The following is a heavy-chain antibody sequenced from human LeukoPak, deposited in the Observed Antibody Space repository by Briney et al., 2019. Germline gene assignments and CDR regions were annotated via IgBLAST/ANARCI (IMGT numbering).Heavy chain of an antibody. Sequence: GGSLRLSCAASGFTFSDYYMSWIRQAPGKGREWVSYISSSSSYTNYADSVKGRFTISRDNAKNSLYLQMNSLRAEDTAVYYCARDRGPYGSGSYYSDYWGQGTLVTVSS. D-gene: IGHD3-10*01. J-gene: IGHJ4*02. V-gene: IGHV3-11*06. CDR1: GFTFSDYY. CDR3: ARDRGPYGSGSYYSDY. CDR2: ISSSSSYT.